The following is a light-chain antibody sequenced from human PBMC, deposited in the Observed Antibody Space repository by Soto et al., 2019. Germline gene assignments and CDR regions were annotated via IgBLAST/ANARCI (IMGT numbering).Light chain of an antibody. CDR2: AAS. J-gene: IGKJ4*01. Sequence: DIQMTQSPSSLSASVGDRVTITCRASQSISSYLNWYQQKPGKAPKVLIYAASNLQSGVPSRFSGSGSGTDFTLTISSLQPEDFATYYCQQSSATPRTFGGGTKVDIK. CDR3: QQSSATPRT. CDR1: QSISSY. V-gene: IGKV1-39*01.